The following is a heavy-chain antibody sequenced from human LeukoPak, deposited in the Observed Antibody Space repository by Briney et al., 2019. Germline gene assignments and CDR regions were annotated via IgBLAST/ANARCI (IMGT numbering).Heavy chain of an antibody. Sequence: PSETLSLTCSVSDDSITMHYWTWIRQPPGKGLEWIGYVDHTGSTNFNPSLNGRVSISRDTTNNLFSLRLRSVTAADTAVYFCARGRVSSSTWYSTYYYCFYMDVWGKGTTVTVSS. D-gene: IGHD1-1*01. CDR1: DDSITMHY. J-gene: IGHJ6*03. CDR2: VDHTGST. CDR3: ARGRVSSSTWYSTYYYCFYMDV. V-gene: IGHV4-59*11.